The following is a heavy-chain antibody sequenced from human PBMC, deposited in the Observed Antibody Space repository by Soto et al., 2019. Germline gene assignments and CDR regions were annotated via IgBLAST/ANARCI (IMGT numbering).Heavy chain of an antibody. CDR2: ISGSGGST. Sequence: PGGSLRLSCAASGFTFSSYAMSWVRQAPGKGLEWVSAISGSGGSTYYADSVKGRFTISRDNSKNTLYLQVNSLRAEDTAVYYCAKVPTGYYASSGYSDAFDIWGQGTMVTVSS. V-gene: IGHV3-23*01. D-gene: IGHD3-22*01. CDR3: AKVPTGYYASSGYSDAFDI. J-gene: IGHJ3*02. CDR1: GFTFSSYA.